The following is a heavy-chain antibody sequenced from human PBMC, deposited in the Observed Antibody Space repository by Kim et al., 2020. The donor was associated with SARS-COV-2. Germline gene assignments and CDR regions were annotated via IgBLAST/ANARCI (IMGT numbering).Heavy chain of an antibody. D-gene: IGHD3-16*01. V-gene: IGHV4-59*08. CDR3: AAYRLGWFDP. J-gene: IGHJ5*02. Sequence: SETLSLTCTVSGGSISSYYWSWIRQPPGKGLEWIGYIYYSGSTNYNPSLKSRVTISVDTSKNQFSLKLSSVTAADTAVYYCAAYRLGWFDPWGQGTLVTV. CDR1: GGSISSYY. CDR2: IYYSGST.